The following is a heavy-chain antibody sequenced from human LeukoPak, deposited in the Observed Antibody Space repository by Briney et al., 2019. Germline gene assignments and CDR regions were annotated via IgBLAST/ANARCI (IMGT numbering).Heavy chain of an antibody. Sequence: GGSLRLSCAASGFMFSSFKMNWVRQAPGKGLEWVSKISSGGTTIYYADSVKGRFTISRDNAKNSLYLQMNSLRAEDTAVHYCARNFDSWGQGTLVTVSS. CDR1: GFMFSSFK. CDR2: ISSGGTTI. J-gene: IGHJ4*02. V-gene: IGHV3-48*03. CDR3: ARNFDS.